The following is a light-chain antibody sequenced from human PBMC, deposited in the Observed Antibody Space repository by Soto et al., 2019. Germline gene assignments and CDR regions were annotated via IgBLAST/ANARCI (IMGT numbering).Light chain of an antibody. CDR3: QSYDSSLSGSVV. CDR2: GNS. V-gene: IGLV2-8*01. CDR1: SGDIGAYNY. Sequence: QSALTQSPSASASPGQSVTISCTGSSGDIGAYNYVSWYQQHPGKAPKLIIYGNSNRPSGVPDRFSGSKSGTSASLAITGLQAEDEADYYCQSYDSSLSGSVVFGGGTKLTVL. J-gene: IGLJ2*01.